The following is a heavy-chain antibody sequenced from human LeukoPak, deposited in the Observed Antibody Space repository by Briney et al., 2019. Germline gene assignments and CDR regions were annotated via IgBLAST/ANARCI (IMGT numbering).Heavy chain of an antibody. V-gene: IGHV3-33*01. CDR3: ARDYYYDSSGYWDYYFDY. CDR1: GFTLSRFG. Sequence: GGSLRLSCAASGFTLSRFGMHWVRQAPGKGLEWVAVIWYDGSNKYYADSVKGRFTISRDNSKNTLYLEVNSLRAEDTAVYYCARDYYYDSSGYWDYYFDYWGQGTMVYVYS. J-gene: IGHJ4*02. D-gene: IGHD3-22*01. CDR2: IWYDGSNK.